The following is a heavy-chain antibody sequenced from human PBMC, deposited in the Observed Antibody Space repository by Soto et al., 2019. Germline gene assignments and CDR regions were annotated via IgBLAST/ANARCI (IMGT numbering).Heavy chain of an antibody. V-gene: IGHV4-31*03. Sequence: SETLSLTCTVSGGSISSGGYYWSWIRQHPGKGLEWIGYIHYSGSTYYNPSLKSRVTISVDTSKNQFSLKLSSVTAADTAVYYCARSDQLLYYYYGMDVWGQGTTATVSS. J-gene: IGHJ6*02. CDR1: GGSISSGGYY. CDR2: IHYSGST. CDR3: ARSDQLLYYYYGMDV. D-gene: IGHD2-2*01.